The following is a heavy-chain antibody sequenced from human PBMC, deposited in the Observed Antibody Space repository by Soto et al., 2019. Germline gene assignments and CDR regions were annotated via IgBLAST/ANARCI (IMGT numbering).Heavy chain of an antibody. CDR3: ARGKEGFGAHLPYGMDV. D-gene: IGHD3-10*01. V-gene: IGHV3-48*03. CDR2: ISSSGSTI. Sequence: EVQLVESGGGLVQPGGSLRLSCAASGFTFSSYEMNWVRQAPGKGLVWVSYISSSGSTIYYADSVKGRFTISRDNAKNSLYLQMNSLRAEDTAVYYCARGKEGFGAHLPYGMDVWGQGTTVTVSS. J-gene: IGHJ6*02. CDR1: GFTFSSYE.